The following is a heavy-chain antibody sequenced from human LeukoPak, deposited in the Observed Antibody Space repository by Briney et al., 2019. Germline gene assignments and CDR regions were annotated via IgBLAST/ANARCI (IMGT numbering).Heavy chain of an antibody. CDR2: ISSSGSAI. V-gene: IGHV3-48*03. CDR1: GFTFSSYE. CDR3: ARGGSLGY. Sequence: GGSLSLSCAASGFTFSSYEMNWVRQAPGKGLEWVSKISSSGSAIYYADSVKGRFTISRDNAKSALYLQMNSLRAEDTAVYYCARGGSLGYWGQGTLVTVSS. D-gene: IGHD6-19*01. J-gene: IGHJ4*02.